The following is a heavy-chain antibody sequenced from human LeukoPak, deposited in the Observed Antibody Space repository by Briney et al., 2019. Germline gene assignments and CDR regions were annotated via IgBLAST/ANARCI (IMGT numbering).Heavy chain of an antibody. V-gene: IGHV1-24*01. Sequence: GASVKVSCKVSGYTLTELSMHWVRQAPGKGLEWMGGFDPEDGETIYAQKFQGRVAMTENTSTDTAYMELSSLRSEDTAVYYCATGLRITGTYFDYWGQGTLVTVSS. CDR1: GYTLTELS. CDR3: ATGLRITGTYFDY. J-gene: IGHJ4*02. CDR2: FDPEDGET. D-gene: IGHD1-20*01.